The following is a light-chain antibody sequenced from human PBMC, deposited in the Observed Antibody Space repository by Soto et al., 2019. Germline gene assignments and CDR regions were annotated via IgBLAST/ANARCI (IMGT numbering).Light chain of an antibody. CDR1: HSVSSSS. J-gene: IGKJ1*01. V-gene: IGKV3-20*01. CDR2: GAS. Sequence: IVLTQSPGTLTLSPGERATFSCRASHSVSSSSLAWYQQKPGQAPRLLIYGASTRATGIPDRFSGRGSGTDFTLTISRLEPEDFAVYYCQQYGSSFGQGTKVELK. CDR3: QQYGSS.